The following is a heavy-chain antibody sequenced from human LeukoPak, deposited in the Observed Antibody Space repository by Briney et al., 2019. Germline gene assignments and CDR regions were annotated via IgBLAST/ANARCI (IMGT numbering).Heavy chain of an antibody. Sequence: SQTLSLTCAISGDGVSSNSAAWNWIRQSPSRGLEWLGRTYYRSKWYNDYAVSVKSRITINPDTSKNQFSLQLNSVTPEDTAVYYCARDREYYYGSGRSHYGMDVWGQGTTVTVSS. CDR2: TYYRSKWYN. CDR1: GDGVSSNSAA. D-gene: IGHD3-10*01. V-gene: IGHV6-1*01. CDR3: ARDREYYYGSGRSHYGMDV. J-gene: IGHJ6*02.